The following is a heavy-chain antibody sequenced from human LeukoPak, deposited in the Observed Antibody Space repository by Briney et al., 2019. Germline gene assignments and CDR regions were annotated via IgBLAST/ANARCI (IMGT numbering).Heavy chain of an antibody. Sequence: GGSLRLSCAPSGFILSSYWMCWVRQAPGKGLEWVANIKSDGSEEYYGDSVKGRFTISRDNAKNSLYLQMNSLRVEDTAVYYCARGDLWLGHWGQGSLVTVSS. J-gene: IGHJ4*02. CDR3: ARGDLWLGH. V-gene: IGHV3-7*01. D-gene: IGHD3-10*01. CDR1: GFILSSYW. CDR2: IKSDGSEE.